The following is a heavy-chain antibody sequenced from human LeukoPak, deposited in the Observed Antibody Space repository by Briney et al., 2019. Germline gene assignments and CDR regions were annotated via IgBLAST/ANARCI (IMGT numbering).Heavy chain of an antibody. CDR3: GRVGGRSKAAKGDAFDI. V-gene: IGHV3-21*06. D-gene: IGHD6-6*01. CDR2: ISSGSTYM. Sequence: GGSLRLSCAASGFTFSSYSMNWVRQAPGKGLEWVSSISSGSTYMYYADSVKGRFTISRDNAQNSVLLQMNSLRAEDTAVYYCGRVGGRSKAAKGDAFDIWGQGTMVVVSS. J-gene: IGHJ3*02. CDR1: GFTFSSYS.